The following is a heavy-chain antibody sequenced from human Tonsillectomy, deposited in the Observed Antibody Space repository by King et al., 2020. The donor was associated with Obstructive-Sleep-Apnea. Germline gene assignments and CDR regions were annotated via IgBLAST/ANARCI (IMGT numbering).Heavy chain of an antibody. Sequence: VQLVQSGGGLVQPGGSLRLSCAASGFTFSSYWMSWVRQAPGKGLEWVANIKQDGSEKYYVDSVKGRFTISRDNAKNSLYLQMNSLRAEDTAVYYCARDLLDPGYYYYGMDVWGQGTTVTVSS. CDR2: IKQDGSEK. V-gene: IGHV3-7*01. D-gene: IGHD3/OR15-3a*01. CDR1: GFTFSSYW. J-gene: IGHJ6*02. CDR3: ARDLLDPGYYYYGMDV.